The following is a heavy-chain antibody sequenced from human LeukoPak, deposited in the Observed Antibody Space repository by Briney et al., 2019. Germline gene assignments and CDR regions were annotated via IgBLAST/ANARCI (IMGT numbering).Heavy chain of an antibody. CDR1: GGSISNYY. CDR2: IYYTGST. V-gene: IGHV4-59*01. CDR3: ARNLIPEQLVLNF. Sequence: NPSETLSLTCTVSGGSISNYYWSWIRQPPGKGLEWIGYIYYTGSTNYNPSLKSRVTMSVDTSKNQFSLNLRSVTPEDTAVYYCARNLIPEQLVLNFWGQGTLVTVSS. D-gene: IGHD6-13*01. J-gene: IGHJ4*02.